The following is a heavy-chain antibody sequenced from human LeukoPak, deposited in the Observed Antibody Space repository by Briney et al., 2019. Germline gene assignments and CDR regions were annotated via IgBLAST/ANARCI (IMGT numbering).Heavy chain of an antibody. CDR2: IYYSGST. J-gene: IGHJ5*02. V-gene: IGHV4-59*01. Sequence: KPSETLSLTCTVSGGSISSYYWSWIRQPPGKGLEWIGYIYYSGSTNYNPSLKSRVTISVDTSKNQFSLKLSSVTAADTAVYYCARGIRVVPAALGWFDPWGQGTLVTVSS. CDR1: GGSISSYY. D-gene: IGHD2-2*01. CDR3: ARGIRVVPAALGWFDP.